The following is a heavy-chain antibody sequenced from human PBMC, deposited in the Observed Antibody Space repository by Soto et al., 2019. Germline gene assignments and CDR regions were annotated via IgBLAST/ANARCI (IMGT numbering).Heavy chain of an antibody. CDR1: GGTFSTSA. V-gene: IGHV1-69*12. Sequence: QVQLVQSGSEVKKPGSSVKVSCKVSGGTFSTSAVSWVRQAPGQGLEWMGGIIPVFRAPDYAQKFQGRVTITADESARTAFMELTGLGFEDTAVYYCARDKDRLQLGGNYSSIPDVWGQGTTVTVSS. CDR2: IIPVFRAP. CDR3: ARDKDRLQLGGNYSSIPDV. D-gene: IGHD1-7*01. J-gene: IGHJ6*02.